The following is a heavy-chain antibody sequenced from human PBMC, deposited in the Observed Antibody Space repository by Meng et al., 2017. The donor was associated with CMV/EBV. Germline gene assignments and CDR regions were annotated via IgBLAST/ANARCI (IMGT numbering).Heavy chain of an antibody. CDR2: IYYSGST. V-gene: IGHV4-59*01. CDR1: GGSISSYY. Sequence: SCTVSGGSISSYYWSWIRQPPGKGLEWSGYIYYSGSTNYNPSLKSRVTISVDTSKNQFSLKLSSVTAADTAVYYCARDVPIFGTRRGMDVWGQGTTVTVSS. CDR3: ARDVPIFGTRRGMDV. J-gene: IGHJ6*02. D-gene: IGHD3-3*01.